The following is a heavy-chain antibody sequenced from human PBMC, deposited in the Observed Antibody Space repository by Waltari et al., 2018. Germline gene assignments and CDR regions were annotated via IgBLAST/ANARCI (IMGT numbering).Heavy chain of an antibody. CDR1: GGSFSGYS. CDR2: INHSGST. V-gene: IGHV4-34*01. CDR3: ARDCSGGSCYFWYYYYYGMDV. J-gene: IGHJ6*02. D-gene: IGHD2-15*01. Sequence: QVQLQQWGAGLLKPSETLSLTCAVYGGSFSGYSWSWIRQPPGKGLEWIGEINHSGSTNYNPSLKSRVTISVDTSKNQFSLKLSSVTAADTAVYYCARDCSGGSCYFWYYYYYGMDVWGQGTTVTVSS.